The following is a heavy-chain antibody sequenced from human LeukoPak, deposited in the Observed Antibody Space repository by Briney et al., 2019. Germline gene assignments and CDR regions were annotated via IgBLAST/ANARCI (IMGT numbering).Heavy chain of an antibody. CDR1: GFTFSSYA. V-gene: IGHV4-34*01. J-gene: IGHJ4*02. Sequence: GSLRLSCAASGFTFSSYAMSWIRQPPGKGLEWIGEINHSGSTNYNPSLKSRVTISVDTSENQFSLKLSSVTAADTAVYYCARAYYYDSSGYYCDYWGQGTLVTVSS. CDR3: ARAYYYDSSGYYCDY. D-gene: IGHD3-22*01. CDR2: INHSGST.